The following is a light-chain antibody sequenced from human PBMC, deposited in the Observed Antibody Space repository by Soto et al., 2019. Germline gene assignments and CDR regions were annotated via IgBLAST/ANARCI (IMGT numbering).Light chain of an antibody. V-gene: IGKV3-20*01. CDR2: GTS. Sequence: TQFPATLSVSPGERVTLSCRASQSVRGDLAWYQQKPGQAPRLLIYGTSSRATGIPDRFSGSGSGTDFTLTISRLEPEDFAVYFCQRYGSSPLITFGQGTRLEIK. CDR3: QRYGSSPLIT. J-gene: IGKJ5*01. CDR1: QSVRGD.